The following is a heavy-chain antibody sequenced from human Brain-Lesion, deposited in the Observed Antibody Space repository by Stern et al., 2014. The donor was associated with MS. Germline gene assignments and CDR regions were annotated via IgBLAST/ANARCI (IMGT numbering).Heavy chain of an antibody. V-gene: IGHV3-43D*03. Sequence: QLVESGGDVVQPGGSLRLSCAASGFTFDDYAMHWVRQAPGKGLEWVSLITWDGGSTSYTDSVKGRFSISRDNRKSFLYLQMNSLRPEDTALYYCAGGLGFWGRGTLVTVSS. D-gene: IGHD2-21*01. CDR2: ITWDGGST. CDR1: GFTFDDYA. CDR3: AGGLGF. J-gene: IGHJ4*02.